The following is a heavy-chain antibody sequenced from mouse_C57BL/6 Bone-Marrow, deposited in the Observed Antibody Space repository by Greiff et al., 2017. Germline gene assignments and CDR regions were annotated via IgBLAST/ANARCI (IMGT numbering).Heavy chain of an antibody. CDR3: ARRDGYYMAWLAY. D-gene: IGHD2-3*01. CDR1: GYTFTSYW. V-gene: IGHV1-69*01. J-gene: IGHJ3*01. Sequence: QVQLQQPGAELVMPGASVKLSCKASGYTFTSYWMHWVKQRPGQGLEWIGEIDPSDSYTNYNQKFKGKSTLTVDKSSSTAYMQLSSLPSEDSAVYYCARRDGYYMAWLAYWGQGTLVTVSA. CDR2: IDPSDSYT.